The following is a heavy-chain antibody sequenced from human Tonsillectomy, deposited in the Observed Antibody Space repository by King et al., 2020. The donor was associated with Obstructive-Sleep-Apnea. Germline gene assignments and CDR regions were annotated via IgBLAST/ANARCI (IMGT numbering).Heavy chain of an antibody. V-gene: IGHV2-5*02. D-gene: IGHD6-13*01. J-gene: IGHJ4*02. CDR2: IYWDDDK. CDR1: GFSLSTSGVG. Sequence: TLKESGPTLVKPTQTLTLTCTFSGFSLSTSGVGVGWIRQPPGKAREWLALIYWDDDKRYSPFLKSRLTVTKDTSKNQVVLTMTNMDPVDTATYYCAHRQVAHDGGSRWYQEHDYWGQGTLVTVSS. CDR3: AHRQVAHDGGSRWYQEHDY.